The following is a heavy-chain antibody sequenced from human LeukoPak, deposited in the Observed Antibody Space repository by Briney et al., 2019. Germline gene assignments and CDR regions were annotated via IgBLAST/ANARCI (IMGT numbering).Heavy chain of an antibody. V-gene: IGHV3-30-3*01. J-gene: IGHJ3*02. D-gene: IGHD3-10*01. CDR1: GVTFNDYA. Sequence: PGGSLRLSCAASGVTFNDYAMHWVRQAPGKGLEWVAVTSYDESNKYYADSMQGRFLICRDNSKNTLCLQMNDLRAADTAVYYCARQGIYGSVSYYRDAFDMCGQGTMVTVSS. CDR3: ARQGIYGSVSYYRDAFDM. CDR2: TSYDESNK.